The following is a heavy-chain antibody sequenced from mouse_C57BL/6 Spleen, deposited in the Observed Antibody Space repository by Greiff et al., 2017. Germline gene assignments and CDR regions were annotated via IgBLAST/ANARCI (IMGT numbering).Heavy chain of an antibody. CDR3: ARSYDSNYEYFGV. CDR1: GYTFTSYW. J-gene: IGHJ1*03. Sequence: QVQLKQPGAELVKPGASVKMSCKASGYTFTSYWITWVKQRPGQGLEWIGDIYPGSGSTNYNEKFKSKATLTVDTSSSTAYMQLSSLTSDDSAFYYCARSYDSNYEYFGVWGTGTTVTVSS. D-gene: IGHD2-5*01. CDR2: IYPGSGST. V-gene: IGHV1-55*01.